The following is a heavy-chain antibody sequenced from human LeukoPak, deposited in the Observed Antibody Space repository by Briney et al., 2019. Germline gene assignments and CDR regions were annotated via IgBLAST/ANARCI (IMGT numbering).Heavy chain of an antibody. V-gene: IGHV3-21*01. Sequence: GGSLRLSCAASGFTFSSYSMNWVRQAPGKGLEWVSSISSSSSYIYYADSVKGRFTISRDNAKNSLYLQMNSLRAEDTAVYYCARVSTVNGYWGEFDYWGQGTLVTVSS. CDR1: GFTFSSYS. CDR2: ISSSSSYI. D-gene: IGHD3-22*01. J-gene: IGHJ4*02. CDR3: ARVSTVNGYWGEFDY.